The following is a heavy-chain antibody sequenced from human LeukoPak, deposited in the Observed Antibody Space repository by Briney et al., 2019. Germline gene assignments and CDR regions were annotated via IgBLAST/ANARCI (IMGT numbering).Heavy chain of an antibody. Sequence: SETLSLTCAVSGGSISSSNWWSWVRQPPGKGLEWIGEIYHSGSTNYNPSLKSRVTISVDKSKNQFSLKLSSVTAADTAVYYCAREGTYGSGSYYGWFDPWGQGTLVTVSS. J-gene: IGHJ5*02. V-gene: IGHV4-4*02. CDR3: AREGTYGSGSYYGWFDP. D-gene: IGHD3-10*01. CDR1: GGSISSSNW. CDR2: IYHSGST.